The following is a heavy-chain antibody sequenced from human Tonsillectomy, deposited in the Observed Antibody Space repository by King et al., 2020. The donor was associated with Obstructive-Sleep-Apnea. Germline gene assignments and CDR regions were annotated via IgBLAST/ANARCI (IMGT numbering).Heavy chain of an antibody. CDR3: ARGGTSREGYPQV. Sequence: QLQESGPGLVKPSQTLSLTCTVSGGSISSGGYYWSWIRQHPGKGLEWIGYIYYSGSTYYNPSLTSRVTISVDTSKNQFSLKLSSVTAADTAVYYCARGGTSREGYPQVWGQGTTVTVSS. J-gene: IGHJ6*02. CDR1: GGSISSGGYY. V-gene: IGHV4-31*03. CDR2: IYYSGST. D-gene: IGHD5-24*01.